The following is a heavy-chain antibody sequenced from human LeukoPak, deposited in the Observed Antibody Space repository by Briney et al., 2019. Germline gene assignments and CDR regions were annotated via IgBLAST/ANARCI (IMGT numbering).Heavy chain of an antibody. Sequence: ASVKVSCKASGYTFTSYDINWMRQATGQGLEWMGWMNPNSGNTGYAQKFQGRVTMTRNTSISTAYMELSSLRSEDTAVYYCARAGARGSSSDYWGQGTLVTVSS. J-gene: IGHJ4*02. CDR2: MNPNSGNT. V-gene: IGHV1-8*01. D-gene: IGHD6-13*01. CDR1: GYTFTSYD. CDR3: ARAGARGSSSDY.